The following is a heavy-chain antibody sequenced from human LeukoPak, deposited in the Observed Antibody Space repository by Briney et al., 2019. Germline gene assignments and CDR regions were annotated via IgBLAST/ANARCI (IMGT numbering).Heavy chain of an antibody. D-gene: IGHD5-18*01. CDR2: IYAGDSDT. V-gene: IGHV5-51*01. Sequence: GESLKISCKGSGYTFTNYWIGWVRQMPGKGLEWMGIIYAGDSDTRYSPSFQGQVTISADKSISTAYLQWSSLKASDTAMYHCARGTGQYNYGHRGAFDTWGQGTMVTVSS. CDR3: ARGTGQYNYGHRGAFDT. J-gene: IGHJ3*02. CDR1: GYTFTNYW.